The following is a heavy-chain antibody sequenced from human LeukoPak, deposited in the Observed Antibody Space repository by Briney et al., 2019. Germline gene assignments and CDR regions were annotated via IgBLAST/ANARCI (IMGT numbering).Heavy chain of an antibody. CDR3: ARDLGQYYDTSDNWFDP. Sequence: PSETLSLTCTVSGGSISTYYWSLVRQAPGTRLHCVSAISGSGGSTYYADSVKGRFTISRDNAKNTLNLQMNSLRAEDTAVYYCARDLGQYYDTSDNWFDPWGQGTLVTVSS. CDR2: ISGSGGST. V-gene: IGHV3-23*01. D-gene: IGHD3-22*01. CDR1: GGSISTYY. J-gene: IGHJ5*02.